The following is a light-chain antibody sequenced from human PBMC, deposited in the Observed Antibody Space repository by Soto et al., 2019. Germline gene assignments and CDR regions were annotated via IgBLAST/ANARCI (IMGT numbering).Light chain of an antibody. V-gene: IGKV1-39*01. CDR2: AAS. J-gene: IGKJ2*01. Sequence: DIPVTQFPSSLSASVGDRVTITCRASQAIGLYLNWYQQKPGKAPELLIYAASTLQAGVPSRFSGSGYGTDFTLTITSLQPGDFATYYCQQSYNTPRTFGQGTKLEI. CDR1: QAIGLY. CDR3: QQSYNTPRT.